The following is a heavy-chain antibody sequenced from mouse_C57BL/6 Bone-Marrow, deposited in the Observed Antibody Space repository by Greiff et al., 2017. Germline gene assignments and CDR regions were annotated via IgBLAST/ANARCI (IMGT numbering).Heavy chain of an antibody. D-gene: IGHD2-3*01. V-gene: IGHV1-54*01. CDR1: GYAFTNYL. J-gene: IGHJ4*01. CDR3: ARPYDDLCARDY. CDR2: INPGSGGT. Sequence: QVQLQQSGAELVRPGTSVKVSCKASGYAFTNYLIEWVKQRPGQGLEWIGVINPGSGGTNFNEKFKGKATLTADKSSSTAYMQLSSLTSEDSAVYFCARPYDDLCARDYWGTGTSVTVSS.